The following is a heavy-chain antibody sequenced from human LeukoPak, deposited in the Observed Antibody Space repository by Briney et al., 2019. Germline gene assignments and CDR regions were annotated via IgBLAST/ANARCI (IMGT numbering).Heavy chain of an antibody. CDR1: KFTFSSYW. J-gene: IGHJ4*02. CDR3: ARGTYYYEF. V-gene: IGHV3-7*04. D-gene: IGHD3-16*01. CDR2: MNQLGNEK. Sequence: GGSLRLPCAASKFTFSSYWMSWVRQAPGKGLEWVAYMNQLGNEKNYLDSVKGRVTISRDNAKNSLYLQMTSLRAEDTAVYYCARGTYYYEFWGQGTLVTVSS.